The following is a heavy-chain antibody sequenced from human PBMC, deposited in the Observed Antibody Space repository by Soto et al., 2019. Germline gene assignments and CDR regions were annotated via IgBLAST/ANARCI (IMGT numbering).Heavy chain of an antibody. J-gene: IGHJ4*02. D-gene: IGHD4-17*01. CDR2: INSDGSHT. Sequence: EVQLVESGGGLAQPGGSLRLSCAASGFNFSIYWMPWVRQAPGKGLVWVSRINSDGSHTDYADSVKGRFTISRDNANNTLYLQINSLGAEDTAVFYCARGGAYGDYRSDYWGQGTLVTVSS. CDR1: GFNFSIYW. CDR3: ARGGAYGDYRSDY. V-gene: IGHV3-74*01.